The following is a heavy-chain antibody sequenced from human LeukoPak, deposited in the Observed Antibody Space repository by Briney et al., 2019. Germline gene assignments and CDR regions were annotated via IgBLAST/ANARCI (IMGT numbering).Heavy chain of an antibody. CDR2: ISSSSSYI. J-gene: IGHJ4*02. D-gene: IGHD1-1*01. CDR1: GFGFSSYA. CDR3: MAYNWNVERDIDF. V-gene: IGHV3-21*06. Sequence: PGGSLRLSCAASGFGFSSYAMNWVRQAPGKGLEWVSSISSSSSYIYYADSVKGRFTISRDNSKNTLFLQMNSLRAEDMAVYYCMAYNWNVERDIDFWGQGTLVTVSS.